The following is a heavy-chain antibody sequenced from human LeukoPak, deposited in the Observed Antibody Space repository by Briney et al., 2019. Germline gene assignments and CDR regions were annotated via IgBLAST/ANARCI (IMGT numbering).Heavy chain of an antibody. J-gene: IGHJ5*02. CDR3: ARHSLIFGVWNWFDP. D-gene: IGHD3-3*01. V-gene: IGHV4-39*01. Sequence: SETLSLTCTVSGGSISSYYWGWIRQPPGKGLEWIGSIYHSGSTYYNPSLKSRVTISVDTSKNQFSLKLSSVTAADTAVYYCARHSLIFGVWNWFDPWGQGTLVTVSS. CDR1: GGSISSYY. CDR2: IYHSGST.